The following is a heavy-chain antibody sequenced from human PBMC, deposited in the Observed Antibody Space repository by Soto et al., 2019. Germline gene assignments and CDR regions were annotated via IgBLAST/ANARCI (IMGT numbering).Heavy chain of an antibody. J-gene: IGHJ4*02. D-gene: IGHD3-16*02. V-gene: IGHV4-38-2*01. CDR3: ARTLLIVYPISPDDFDL. CDR2: LHPNGRT. CDR1: GYCISNGTY. Sequence: SATLSLTCDVSGYCISNGTYLGWIRQPPGKGLEWIGGLHPNGRTYYNPSLKSSVTISLDTSNNAITIRLPSVTGADPAIYYCARTLLIVYPISPDDFDLGGRGALVTVSS.